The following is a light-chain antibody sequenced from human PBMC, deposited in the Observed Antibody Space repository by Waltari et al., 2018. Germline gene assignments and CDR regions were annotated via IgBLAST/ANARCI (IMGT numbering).Light chain of an antibody. J-gene: IGLJ2*01. CDR3: SSSVGSNNLHVV. Sequence: QSALTQPPSAPGSPGQSVTISCSGTILDAGGYTYVSWYRQHPGQAPKLMIYEVSKRPSGVPDRFSGSKSGNTASLTVSGLQAEDEADYYCSSSVGSNNLHVVFGGGTKLTVL. V-gene: IGLV2-8*01. CDR1: ILDAGGYTY. CDR2: EVS.